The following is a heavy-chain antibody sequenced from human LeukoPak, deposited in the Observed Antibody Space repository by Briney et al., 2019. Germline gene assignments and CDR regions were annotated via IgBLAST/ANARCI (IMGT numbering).Heavy chain of an antibody. CDR2: ISWNSGSI. D-gene: IGHD6-13*01. CDR3: ARGGRALVPFDY. CDR1: GFTFDDYA. Sequence: GRSLRLSCAASGFTFDDYAMHWVRQAPGKGLEWVPGISWNSGSIGYADSVKGRFTISRDNAKNSLYLQMNSLRAEDTALYYCARGGRALVPFDYWGQGTLVTVSS. J-gene: IGHJ4*02. V-gene: IGHV3-9*01.